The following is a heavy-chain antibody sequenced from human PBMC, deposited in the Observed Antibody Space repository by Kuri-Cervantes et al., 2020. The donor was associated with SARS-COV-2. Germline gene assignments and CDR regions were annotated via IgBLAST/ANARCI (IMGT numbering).Heavy chain of an antibody. CDR1: GFTFSSYW. Sequence: GGSLRLSCAASGFTFSSYWMSWVRQAPGKGLEWVSVIYSGGSTYYADSVKGRFTISRHNSKNTLYLQMNSLRAEDTAVYYCARGLLLSTIDAFDIWGQGKMVTVSS. D-gene: IGHD3-10*01. J-gene: IGHJ3*02. CDR3: ARGLLLSTIDAFDI. CDR2: IYSGGST. V-gene: IGHV3-66*02.